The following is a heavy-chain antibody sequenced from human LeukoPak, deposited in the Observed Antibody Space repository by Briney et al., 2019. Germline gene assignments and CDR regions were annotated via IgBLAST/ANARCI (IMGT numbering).Heavy chain of an antibody. CDR2: IYYSGST. D-gene: IGHD6-13*01. J-gene: IGHJ4*02. Sequence: SETLSLTCTVSGGSISSSSYYWGWIRQPPGKGLEWIGSIYYSGSTYYNPSLKSRVTISVDTSKNQFSLRLSSVTTADTAVYYCARVTGYMTEDYFDYWGQGTLITVSS. V-gene: IGHV4-39*07. CDR1: GGSISSSSYY. CDR3: ARVTGYMTEDYFDY.